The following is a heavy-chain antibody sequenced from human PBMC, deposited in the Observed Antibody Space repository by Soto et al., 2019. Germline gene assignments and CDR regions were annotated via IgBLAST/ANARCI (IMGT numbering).Heavy chain of an antibody. CDR1: GFTFSSYA. CDR3: AKLPYYDSSGYHDY. D-gene: IGHD3-22*01. V-gene: IGHV3-23*01. J-gene: IGHJ4*02. Sequence: PGGSLRLSCAASGFTFSSYAMSWVRQAPGKGLEWVSAISGSGGSTYYADSVKGRFTISRDNSKNTLYLQMNSLRAEDTAVYYCAKLPYYDSSGYHDYWGQGTLVTVSS. CDR2: ISGSGGST.